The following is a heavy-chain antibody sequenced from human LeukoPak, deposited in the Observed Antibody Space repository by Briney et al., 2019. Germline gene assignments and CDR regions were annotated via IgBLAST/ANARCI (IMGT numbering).Heavy chain of an antibody. V-gene: IGHV4-59*08. Sequence: SETLSLTCTVSGGSISSYYWSWIRQPPGKGLEWIGYIYYSGSTNYNPSLKSRVTISLDTSKNQFSLRLSSVTAADTAVYYCARRDCSGGSCYWGGFDPWGQGTLVTVSS. J-gene: IGHJ5*02. CDR1: GGSISSYY. CDR3: ARRDCSGGSCYWGGFDP. CDR2: IYYSGST. D-gene: IGHD2-15*01.